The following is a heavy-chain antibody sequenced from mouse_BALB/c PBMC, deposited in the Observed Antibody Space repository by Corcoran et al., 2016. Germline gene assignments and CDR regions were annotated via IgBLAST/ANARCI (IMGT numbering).Heavy chain of an antibody. CDR2: IDPANGNT. J-gene: IGHJ1*01. Sequence: EGQLQPSGAELVKPGASVKLSCTAAGFNIKDTYMHWVKQRPEQGLEWIGRIDPANGNTKYDPKFQGKATITADTSSNTAYLQLSSLTSEDTAVYYCARWDWYFDVWGAGTTVTVSS. CDR3: ARWDWYFDV. V-gene: IGHV14-3*02. CDR1: GFNIKDTY.